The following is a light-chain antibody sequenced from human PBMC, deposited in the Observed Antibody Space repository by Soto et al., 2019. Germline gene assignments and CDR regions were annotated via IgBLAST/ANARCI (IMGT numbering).Light chain of an antibody. J-gene: IGKJ4*01. CDR2: GAS. CDR3: QQYGSSPLT. Sequence: EIFMTQSPATLSVSPWERATLSCRASQSVSSYLAWYQQKPGQAPRLLIYGASSRATGIPDRFSGSGSGTDFTLTISRLEPEDFAVYYCQQYGSSPLTFGGGTKVDIK. CDR1: QSVSSY. V-gene: IGKV3-20*01.